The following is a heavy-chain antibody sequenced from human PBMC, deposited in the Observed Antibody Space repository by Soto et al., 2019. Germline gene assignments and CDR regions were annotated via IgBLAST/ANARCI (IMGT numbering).Heavy chain of an antibody. CDR1: GGSISSYY. V-gene: IGHV4-59*08. J-gene: IGHJ3*02. Sequence: PSETLSLTCTVSGGSISSYYWSWIRQPPGKGLEWIGYIYYSGSTNYNPSLKSRVTISVDTSKNQFSLKLSSVTAADTAVYYCARHKGGAFDIWGQGTMVNVSS. D-gene: IGHD3-16*01. CDR3: ARHKGGAFDI. CDR2: IYYSGST.